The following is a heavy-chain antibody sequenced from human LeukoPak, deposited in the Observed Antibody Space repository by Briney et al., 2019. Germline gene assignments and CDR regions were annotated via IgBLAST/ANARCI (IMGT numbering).Heavy chain of an antibody. CDR3: ARYGGNSEYYYYYGMDV. Sequence: GGSLRLSCAASGFTFSSYSMNWVRQAPGRGLEWVSSISSSSSYIYYADSVKGRFTISRDNAKNSLYLQMNSLRAEDTAVYYCARYGGNSEYYYYYGMDVWGQGTTVTVSS. J-gene: IGHJ6*02. D-gene: IGHD4-23*01. CDR1: GFTFSSYS. CDR2: ISSSSSYI. V-gene: IGHV3-21*01.